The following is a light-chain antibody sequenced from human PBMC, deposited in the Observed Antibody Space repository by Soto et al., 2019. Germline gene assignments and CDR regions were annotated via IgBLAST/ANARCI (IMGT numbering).Light chain of an antibody. CDR3: QQYSDFLIS. Sequence: DIQMTQSPSTLSASVGDRVTITCRASQSISRSLAWYQQKPGKAPNLLIFDASSLEGGVPSRFSGSGFGTEFTLTITSLQPADFATYYCQQYSDFLISFGPGTTVDFK. CDR2: DAS. J-gene: IGKJ3*01. CDR1: QSISRS. V-gene: IGKV1-5*01.